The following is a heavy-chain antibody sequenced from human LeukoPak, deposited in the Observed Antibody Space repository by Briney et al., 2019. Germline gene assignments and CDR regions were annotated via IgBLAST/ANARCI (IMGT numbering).Heavy chain of an antibody. V-gene: IGHV4-59*01. J-gene: IGHJ4*02. D-gene: IGHD3-10*01. CDR3: ARGPYYYGSGSYYY. CDR1: GGSISRYY. CDR2: IFYSGST. Sequence: SETLSLTCTVSGGSISRYYWSWIRQPPGKGLEWIGYIFYSGSTDDNPSFRGRVTISLDRSKKQFSLKLTSVTAADTAVYYCARGPYYYGSGSYYYWGQGTLVTVSS.